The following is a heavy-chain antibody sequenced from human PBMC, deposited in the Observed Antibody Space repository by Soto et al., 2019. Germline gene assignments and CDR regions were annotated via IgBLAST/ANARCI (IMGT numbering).Heavy chain of an antibody. CDR2: ISSSSSYI. D-gene: IGHD3-10*01. CDR1: GFTFSSYS. CDR3: ARDLINTRGAAPFDY. J-gene: IGHJ4*02. V-gene: IGHV3-21*01. Sequence: GGSLRLSCAASGFTFSSYSMNWVRQAPGKGLEWVSSISSSSSYIYYADSVKGRFTISRDNAKNSLYLQMNSLRAEDTAVYYCARDLINTRGAAPFDYWGQGTLVTVSS.